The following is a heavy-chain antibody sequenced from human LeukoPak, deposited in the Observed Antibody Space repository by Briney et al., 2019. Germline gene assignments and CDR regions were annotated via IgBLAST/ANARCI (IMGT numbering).Heavy chain of an antibody. CDR1: GGSISNYY. D-gene: IGHD2-21*02. CDR3: ARTYCGGDCYYRY. J-gene: IGHJ4*02. Sequence: SETLSLTCTVSGGSISNYYWSWIRQPPGKGLEWIGYIYYSGSTNYNPSLKSRVTISVDTSKNQFSLKLSSVTAADTAVYYCARTYCGGDCYYRYWSLGTLVTVSS. V-gene: IGHV4-59*01. CDR2: IYYSGST.